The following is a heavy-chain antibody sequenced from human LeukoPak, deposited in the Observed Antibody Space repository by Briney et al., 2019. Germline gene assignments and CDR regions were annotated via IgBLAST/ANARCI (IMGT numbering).Heavy chain of an antibody. Sequence: GGSLRLSCAASGFTFSSYSMNWVRQAPGKGLEWVSYISSSSSTIYYADSVEGRFTISRDNSKNSLYLQMNSLRTEDTALYYCAFPWGTGWFYSDCWGQGTLVTVSS. CDR3: AFPWGTGWFYSDC. CDR2: ISSSSSTI. V-gene: IGHV3-48*04. CDR1: GFTFSSYS. J-gene: IGHJ4*01. D-gene: IGHD1-1*01.